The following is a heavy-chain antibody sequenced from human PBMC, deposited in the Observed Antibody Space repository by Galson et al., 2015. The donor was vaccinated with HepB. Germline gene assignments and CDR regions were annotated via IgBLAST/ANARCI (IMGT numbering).Heavy chain of an antibody. CDR1: GGTFSSYA. CDR2: IYPGDSDT. D-gene: IGHD2-15*01. CDR3: AREGGA. J-gene: IGHJ5*02. Sequence: KVSCKASGGTFSSYAIGWVRQMPGKGLEWMGIIYPGDSDTRYSPSFQGQVTMSADQSTSTAYLQWSSLKASDTAMYYCAREGGAWGQGTLVTVSS. V-gene: IGHV5-51*01.